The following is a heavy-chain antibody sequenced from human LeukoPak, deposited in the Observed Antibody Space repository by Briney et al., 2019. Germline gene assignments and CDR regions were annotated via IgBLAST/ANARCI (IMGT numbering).Heavy chain of an antibody. CDR3: AREVAVGIGAYNY. Sequence: GGSLRLSCAAPGFTFISYWMSWVPQAPGKGLEWLANIKQDGSEKYYVDSVKGRFTISRDNAKNSLYLQVNSLRAEDTAVYYCAREVAVGIGAYNYWGQGTLVTVSS. D-gene: IGHD6-13*01. V-gene: IGHV3-7*01. J-gene: IGHJ4*02. CDR1: GFTFISYW. CDR2: IKQDGSEK.